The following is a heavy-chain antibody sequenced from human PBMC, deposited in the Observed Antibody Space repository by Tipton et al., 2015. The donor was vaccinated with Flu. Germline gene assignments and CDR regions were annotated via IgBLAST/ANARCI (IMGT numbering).Heavy chain of an antibody. V-gene: IGHV4-61*02. Sequence: TLSLTCTVSGGSISSGSYYWSWIRQPAGKGLEWFGRIYTSGSTNYNPSLKSRVTISVDTSKNQFSLKLSSVTAADTAVYYCARGGYSYGYGKNYYYYGMDDWGQGTTGTVSS. CDR3: ARGGYSYGYGKNYYYYGMDD. J-gene: IGHJ6*02. CDR2: IYTSGST. D-gene: IGHD5-18*01. CDR1: GGSISSGSYY.